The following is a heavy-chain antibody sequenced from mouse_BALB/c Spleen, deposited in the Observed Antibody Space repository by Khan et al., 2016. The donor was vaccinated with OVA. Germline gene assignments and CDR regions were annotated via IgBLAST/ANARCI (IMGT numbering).Heavy chain of an antibody. CDR3: ARQPYYHYNVMDY. J-gene: IGHJ4*01. Sequence: VQLVESGPGLVAPSQSLSITCTISGFSLANYGVHWVRQPPGKGLEWLVLIGGVGGRPNNSVLKSRLTVSTDNSRSQVFLKMNSLQTDDTAMYFCARQPYYHYNVMDYWGQGTSVTVSS. CDR1: GFSLANYG. D-gene: IGHD2-10*01. CDR2: IGGVGGR. V-gene: IGHV2-6-1*01.